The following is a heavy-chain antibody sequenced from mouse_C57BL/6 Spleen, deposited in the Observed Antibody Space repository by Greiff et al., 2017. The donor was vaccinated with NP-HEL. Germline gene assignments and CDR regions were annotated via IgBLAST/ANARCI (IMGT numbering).Heavy chain of an antibody. CDR3: ARELYQGYAMDY. CDR1: GYTFTSYW. V-gene: IGHV1-72*01. J-gene: IGHJ4*01. D-gene: IGHD1-3*01. CDR2: IDPNSGGT. Sequence: QQSCKASGYTFTSYWMHWVKQRPGRGLEWIGRIDPNSGGTKYNEKFKSKATLTVDKPSSTAYMQLSSLTSEDSAVYYCARELYQGYAMDYWGQGTSVTVSS.